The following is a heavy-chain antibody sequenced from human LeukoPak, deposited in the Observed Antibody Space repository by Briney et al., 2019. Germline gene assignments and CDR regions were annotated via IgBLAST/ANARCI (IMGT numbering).Heavy chain of an antibody. CDR1: GASVNAYL. V-gene: IGHV4-4*07. CDR2: TSVNDGA. D-gene: IGHD4-11*01. Sequence: SETLSLTCAVSGASVNAYLWSWIRQPAGQGLEWIGRTSVNDGATYNPSLMSRVTMSVDTSKNQFSLRRTSMTAADTAIYYCARLWRDGSNWHPDDNWGQGILVTVSS. J-gene: IGHJ4*02. CDR3: ARLWRDGSNWHPDDN.